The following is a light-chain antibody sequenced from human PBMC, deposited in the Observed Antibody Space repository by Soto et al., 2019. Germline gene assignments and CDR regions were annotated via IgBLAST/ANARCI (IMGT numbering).Light chain of an antibody. Sequence: QSALTQPASVSGSPGQSLTISCTGTSSDVGGYNYVSWYQQHPGQAPKLMIYDVSNRPSGVSNRFSGSKSGNTASLTISGLQAEDEADYYCSSYTSSSTLGVFGGGTKLTVL. V-gene: IGLV2-14*01. CDR1: SSDVGGYNY. CDR3: SSYTSSSTLGV. CDR2: DVS. J-gene: IGLJ2*01.